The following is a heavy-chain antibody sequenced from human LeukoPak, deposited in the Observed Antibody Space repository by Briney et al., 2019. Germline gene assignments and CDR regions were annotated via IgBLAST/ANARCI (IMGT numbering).Heavy chain of an antibody. D-gene: IGHD6-19*01. CDR3: AGSSGWGTNTTELDY. CDR2: INSDGSST. V-gene: IGHV3-74*01. Sequence: GGSLRLSCAASGFTFSSYWMHWVRQAPGKGLVWVSRINSDGSSTSYADSVKGRFTISRDNAKNTLYLQMNSLRAEDTAVYYCAGSSGWGTNTTELDYWGQGTLVTVSS. CDR1: GFTFSSYW. J-gene: IGHJ4*02.